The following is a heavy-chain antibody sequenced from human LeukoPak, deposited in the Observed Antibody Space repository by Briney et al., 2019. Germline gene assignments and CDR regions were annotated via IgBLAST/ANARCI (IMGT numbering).Heavy chain of an antibody. CDR3: ARVPDFIARPCDS. V-gene: IGHV4-34*01. D-gene: IGHD2-21*01. Sequence: PSETLSLTCAVYGGSFSGNYWTLIRRTPGKGLEWIGESSHTGDITGYNPSLKGRATISVDSSKNQFSLKLTSVTAADTGVYYCARVPDFIARPCDSWGPGTLVTVSS. CDR2: SSHTGDIT. CDR1: GGSFSGNY. J-gene: IGHJ4*02.